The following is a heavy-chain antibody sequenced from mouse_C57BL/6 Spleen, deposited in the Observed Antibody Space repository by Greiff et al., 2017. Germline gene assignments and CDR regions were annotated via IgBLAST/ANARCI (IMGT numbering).Heavy chain of an antibody. Sequence: QVQLQQSGAELARPGASVKMSCKASGYTFTSYTMHWVKQRPGQGLEWIGYINPSSGYTKYNQKFKDKATLTADKSSSTAYMQLSSLTSEDSAVYYCARGNPLWMDDWGQGTTVTVSS. CDR3: ARGNPLWMDD. CDR1: GYTFTSYT. J-gene: IGHJ4*01. CDR2: INPSSGYT. D-gene: IGHD1-1*02. V-gene: IGHV1-4*01.